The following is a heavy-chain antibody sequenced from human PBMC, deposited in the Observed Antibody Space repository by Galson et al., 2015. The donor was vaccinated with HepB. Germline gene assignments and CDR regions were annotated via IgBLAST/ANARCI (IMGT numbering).Heavy chain of an antibody. CDR2: ISAYNGNT. Sequence: SVKVSCKASGYTFTSYDINWVRQAPGQGLEWMGWISAYNGNTNYAQKVRGRVTMTTDTSTTTAYMELRSLRSDDTAVYYCARALNDYGDYVDLDYWGQGTLVSVSS. CDR1: GYTFTSYD. CDR3: ARALNDYGDYVDLDY. D-gene: IGHD4-17*01. V-gene: IGHV1-18*01. J-gene: IGHJ4*02.